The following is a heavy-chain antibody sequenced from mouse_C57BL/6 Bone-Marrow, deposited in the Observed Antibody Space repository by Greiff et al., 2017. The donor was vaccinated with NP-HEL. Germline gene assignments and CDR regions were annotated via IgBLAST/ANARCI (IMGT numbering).Heavy chain of an antibody. Sequence: QVQLQQSGAELARPGASVKLSCKASGYTFTSYGISWVKQRTGQGLEWIGEIYPRSGNTYYNEKFKGKATLTADKSSSTAYMEIRSLTSEDSAVEFCASQYGSSKGAHFDNWGQGTTLTVSS. V-gene: IGHV1-81*01. CDR1: GYTFTSYG. CDR2: IYPRSGNT. J-gene: IGHJ2*01. CDR3: ASQYGSSKGAHFDN. D-gene: IGHD1-1*01.